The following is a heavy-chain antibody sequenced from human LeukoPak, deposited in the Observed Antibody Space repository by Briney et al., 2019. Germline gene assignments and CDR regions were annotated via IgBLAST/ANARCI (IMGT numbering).Heavy chain of an antibody. V-gene: IGHV1-69-2*01. CDR1: GYTFTDYY. Sequence: GATVKISCKVSGYTFTDYYMHWVQQAPGKGLEWMGLVDPEDGETIYAEKFQGRVTITADTSTDTAYMELSSLRSEDTAVNYCATFQQRLVRVWFDPWGQGPLVTVSS. J-gene: IGHJ5*02. CDR2: VDPEDGET. D-gene: IGHD6-13*01. CDR3: ATFQQRLVRVWFDP.